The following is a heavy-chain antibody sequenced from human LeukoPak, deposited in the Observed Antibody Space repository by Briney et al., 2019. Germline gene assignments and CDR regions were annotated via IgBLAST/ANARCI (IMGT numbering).Heavy chain of an antibody. CDR2: IRYDGSNK. Sequence: GGSLRLSCAASGFTFSSYGMHWVRQAPGKGLEWVTFIRYDGSNKYYADSVKGRFTISRDNSKNTLYLQMNSLRAEDTAVYYCAKVEGDYYGSGSYWGQGTLVTVSS. V-gene: IGHV3-30*02. D-gene: IGHD3-10*01. CDR3: AKVEGDYYGSGSY. J-gene: IGHJ4*02. CDR1: GFTFSSYG.